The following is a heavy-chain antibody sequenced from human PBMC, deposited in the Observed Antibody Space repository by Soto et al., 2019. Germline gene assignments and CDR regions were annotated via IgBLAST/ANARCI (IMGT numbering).Heavy chain of an antibody. V-gene: IGHV3-30*18. D-gene: IGHD3-22*01. J-gene: IGHJ1*01. CDR1: GFTFSRYG. CDR3: ANHRDYYNSSGREH. CDR2: ISYDGSNK. Sequence: PGGSLRLSCAASGFTFSRYGMHWVRQAPGKGLEWVAVISYDGSNKYYADSVKGRFTISRDNSKNTLYLQMNSLRAEDTAVYYCANHRDYYNSSGREHGGQGTLVPVS.